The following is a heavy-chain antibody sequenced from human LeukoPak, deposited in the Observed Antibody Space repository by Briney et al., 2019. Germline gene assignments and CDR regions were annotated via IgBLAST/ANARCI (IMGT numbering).Heavy chain of an antibody. V-gene: IGHV1-18*01. CDR2: ISAYNGNT. CDR3: ARPVSSSLFRGLVY. D-gene: IGHD6-6*01. J-gene: IGHJ4*02. CDR1: GYTFTSYG. Sequence: ASVKVSCKASGYTFTSYGISWVRQAPGQGLEWIGWISAYNGNTNYAQKLQGRVTMTTDTSTSTAYMELRSLRSDDTAVYYCARPVSSSLFRGLVYWGQGTLVTVSS.